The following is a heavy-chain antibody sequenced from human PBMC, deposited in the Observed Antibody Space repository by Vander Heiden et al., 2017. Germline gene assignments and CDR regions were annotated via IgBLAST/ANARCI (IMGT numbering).Heavy chain of an antibody. CDR1: GDSVSSSSAV. CDR3: AGRRDGIYASTSGAGALDV. CDR2: TYYRSKWYS. J-gene: IGHJ3*01. D-gene: IGHD3-22*01. V-gene: IGHV6-1*01. Sequence: QVQLQQSGPGLVKPSQTLSLTCNISGDSVSSSSAVWNWIRQSPSRGLEWLGRTYYRSKWYSDYAVSVKGRITINPDSSRNQFSLQLNSVTPEDAAVYYCAGRRDGIYASTSGAGALDVWGQGTMVTVSS.